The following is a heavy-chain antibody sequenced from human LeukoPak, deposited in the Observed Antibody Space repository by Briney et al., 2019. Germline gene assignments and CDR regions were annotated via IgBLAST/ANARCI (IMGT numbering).Heavy chain of an antibody. CDR2: IYISDGT. Sequence: NPSETLSLTCTVSGGSVSNYYWSWIRQSAGKGLEWIGRIYISDGTNFNPSLKSRVSMSVDASRNQFSLKLTSVTAADTAVYYCARLRRHSSDWYADDYWGQGTLVTVSS. CDR3: ARLRRHSSDWYADDY. V-gene: IGHV4-4*07. D-gene: IGHD6-19*01. CDR1: GGSVSNYY. J-gene: IGHJ4*02.